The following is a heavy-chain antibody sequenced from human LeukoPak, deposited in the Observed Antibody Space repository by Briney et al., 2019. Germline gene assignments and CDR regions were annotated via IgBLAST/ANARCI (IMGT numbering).Heavy chain of an antibody. D-gene: IGHD6-19*01. J-gene: IGHJ4*02. CDR2: IYHSGST. CDR3: ARQEAVAGLFDY. V-gene: IGHV4-38-2*02. Sequence: SETLSLTCTVSGYSISSGYYWGWIRQPPGKGLEWIGSIYHSGSTYYNPSLKSRVTISVDTSKNQFSLKLSSVTAADTAVYYCARQEAVAGLFDYWGQGTLVTVSS. CDR1: GYSISSGYY.